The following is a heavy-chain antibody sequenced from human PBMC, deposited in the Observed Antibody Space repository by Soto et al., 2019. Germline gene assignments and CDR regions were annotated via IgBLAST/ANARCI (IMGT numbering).Heavy chain of an antibody. CDR3: ARVAYYYDSSGPPNPDY. CDR2: ISSSSSYI. D-gene: IGHD3-22*01. CDR1: GFTFSSYS. J-gene: IGHJ4*02. Sequence: GGSLRLSCAASGFTFSSYSMNWVRQAPGKGLEWVSSISSSSSYIYYADSVKGRFTTSRDNAKNSLYLQMNSLRAEDTAVYYCARVAYYYDSSGPPNPDYWGQGTLVTVSS. V-gene: IGHV3-21*01.